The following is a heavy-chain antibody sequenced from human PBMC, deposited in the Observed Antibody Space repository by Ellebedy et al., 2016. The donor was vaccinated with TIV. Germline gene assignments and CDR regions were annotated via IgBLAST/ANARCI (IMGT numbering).Heavy chain of an antibody. Sequence: GGSLRLXCAASGFTFSSYGMHWVRQAPGKGLEWVAVISYDGSNKYYADSVKGRFTISRDNSKNTLYLQMNSLRAEDTAVYYCAKDKPAGAGIDYWGQGTLVTVSS. CDR2: ISYDGSNK. D-gene: IGHD3-10*01. V-gene: IGHV3-30*18. J-gene: IGHJ4*02. CDR1: GFTFSSYG. CDR3: AKDKPAGAGIDY.